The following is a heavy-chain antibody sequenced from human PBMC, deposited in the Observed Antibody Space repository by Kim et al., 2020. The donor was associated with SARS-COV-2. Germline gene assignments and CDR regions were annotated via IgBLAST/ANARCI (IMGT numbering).Heavy chain of an antibody. Sequence: SVKVSCKASGGTFSSYAISWVRQAPGQGLEWMGGIIPIFGTANYAQKFQGRVTITADESTSTAYMELSSLRSEDTAVYYCARGGIVGANWHYFDYWGQGTLVTVSS. CDR1: GGTFSSYA. CDR3: ARGGIVGANWHYFDY. D-gene: IGHD1-26*01. V-gene: IGHV1-69*13. CDR2: IIPIFGTA. J-gene: IGHJ4*02.